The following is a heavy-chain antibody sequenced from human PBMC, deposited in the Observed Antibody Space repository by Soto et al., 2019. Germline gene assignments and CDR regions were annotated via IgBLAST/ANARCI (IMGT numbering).Heavy chain of an antibody. V-gene: IGHV3-30*18. CDR3: AKGDWTTPVDY. CDR2: ISYDGSNK. CDR1: GFTFSSYG. J-gene: IGHJ4*02. Sequence: QVQLVESGGGVVQPGRSLRLSCAASGFTFSSYGMHWVRQAPGKGLEWVAVISYDGSNKYYADSVKGRFTISRDNSKNTLYLQMNSLRAEDTAVYYCAKGDWTTPVDYWGQGTLVTVSS. D-gene: IGHD1-1*01.